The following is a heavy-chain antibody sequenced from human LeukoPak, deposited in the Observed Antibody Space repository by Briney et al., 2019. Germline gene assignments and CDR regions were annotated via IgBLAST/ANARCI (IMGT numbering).Heavy chain of an antibody. CDR3: ARGQKSALTYGSGTYAYYFDY. Sequence: GASVKVSRKASGYTFTFYDINWVRQAAGQGPEWMGWMNPHSGNTGYAQKFQGRFTMTWNTSITTAYMGLSSLRSEDTAVYYCARGQKSALTYGSGTYAYYFDYWAQGSLVTVSS. J-gene: IGHJ4*02. D-gene: IGHD3-10*01. CDR1: GYTFTFYD. V-gene: IGHV1-8*01. CDR2: MNPHSGNT.